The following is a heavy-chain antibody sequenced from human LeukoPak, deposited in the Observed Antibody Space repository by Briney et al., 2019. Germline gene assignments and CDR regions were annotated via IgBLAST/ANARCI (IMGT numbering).Heavy chain of an antibody. Sequence: ASVKVSCKAFGYTFTSYGISWVRQAPGQGLEWMGWISAYNGNTNYAQKLQGRVTMTTDTSTSTAYMELRSLRSDDTAVYYCARVSPYYDFWSGYYTDYWGQGTLVTVSS. J-gene: IGHJ4*02. CDR1: GYTFTSYG. V-gene: IGHV1-18*01. CDR3: ARVSPYYDFWSGYYTDY. CDR2: ISAYNGNT. D-gene: IGHD3-3*01.